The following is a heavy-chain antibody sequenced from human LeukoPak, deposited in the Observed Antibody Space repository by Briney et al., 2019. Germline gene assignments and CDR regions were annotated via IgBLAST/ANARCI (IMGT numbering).Heavy chain of an antibody. V-gene: IGHV3-23*01. J-gene: IGHJ6*03. D-gene: IGHD4-17*01. CDR1: GFSFSSYA. CDR3: AKGLGGYGDHYYYYYYYMDV. Sequence: PGGSLRLSCATSGFSFSSYAMSWVRQAPGKGLEWVSAMSSSDDGRYYAASVRGRFTISRDNSKNTLYLQMNSLRAEDTAVYYCAKGLGGYGDHYYYYYYYMDVWGKGTTVTVSS. CDR2: MSSSDDGR.